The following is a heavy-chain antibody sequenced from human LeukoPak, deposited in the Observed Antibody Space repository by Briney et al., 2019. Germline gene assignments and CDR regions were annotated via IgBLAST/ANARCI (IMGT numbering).Heavy chain of an antibody. CDR3: ATDPGSGSYLGFDP. J-gene: IGHJ5*02. CDR1: GGTFSSYA. Sequence: ASVKVSCKASGGTFSSYAISWVRQAPGQGLEWMGGIIPIFGTANYAQKFQGRVTITADESTSTAYMELSSLRSEDTAVYYCATDPGSGSYLGFDPWGQGTLVTVSS. CDR2: IIPIFGTA. D-gene: IGHD1-26*01. V-gene: IGHV1-69*13.